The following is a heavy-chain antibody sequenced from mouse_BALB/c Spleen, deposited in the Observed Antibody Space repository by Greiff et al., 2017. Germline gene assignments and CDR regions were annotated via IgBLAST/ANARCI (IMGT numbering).Heavy chain of an antibody. CDR1: GFTFTDYY. CDR2: IRNKANGYTT. D-gene: IGHD2-3*01. CDR3: ARDGYYWAMDY. V-gene: IGHV7-3*02. J-gene: IGHJ4*01. Sequence: DVKLVESGGGLVQPGGSLRLSCATSGFTFTDYYMSWVRQPPGKALEWLGFIRNKANGYTTEYSASVKGRFTISRDNSQSILYLQMNTLRAEDSATYYCARDGYYWAMDYWGQGTSVTVSS.